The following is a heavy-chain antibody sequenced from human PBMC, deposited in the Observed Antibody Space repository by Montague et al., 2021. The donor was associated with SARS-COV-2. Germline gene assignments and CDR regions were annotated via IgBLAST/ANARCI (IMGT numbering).Heavy chain of an antibody. J-gene: IGHJ3*02. V-gene: IGHV4-39*01. CDR2: IYYSGST. Sequence: SETLSLTCTVSGGSISSSSYYWGWIRQPLGKGLEWVGSIYYSGSTYYNPSLKSRVTIFVVTFKNQFSLKLSSVTAADTAVYYCARFPTSYYYDSKAAPATPDAFDIWGQGTMVTVSS. CDR1: GGSISSSSYY. D-gene: IGHD3-22*01. CDR3: ARFPTSYYYDSKAAPATPDAFDI.